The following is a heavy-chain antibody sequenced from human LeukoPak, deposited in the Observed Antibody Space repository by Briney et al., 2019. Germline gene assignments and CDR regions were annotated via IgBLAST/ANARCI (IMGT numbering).Heavy chain of an antibody. Sequence: ASVKVSCKASRYTFTGYYMHWVRQAPGQGLEWMGLINPNRGCANYAQKFQGRVTMPRDTSISTAYMELSRLRSDDTAVYYCARWGAAAQYRDAFDIWGQGTMVTVSS. D-gene: IGHD6-13*01. J-gene: IGHJ3*02. CDR3: ARWGAAAQYRDAFDI. V-gene: IGHV1-2*02. CDR2: INPNRGCA. CDR1: RYTFTGYY.